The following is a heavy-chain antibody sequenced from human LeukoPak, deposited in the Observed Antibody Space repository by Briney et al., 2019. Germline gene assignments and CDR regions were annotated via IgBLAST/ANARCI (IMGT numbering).Heavy chain of an antibody. CDR3: ARGPTGSGYELYY. D-gene: IGHD5-12*01. CDR1: GFTFSSYA. J-gene: IGHJ4*02. V-gene: IGHV3-30*04. Sequence: PGRSLRLSCAASGFTFSSYAMHWVRQAPGKGLEWVAVISYDGSNKYYADSVKGRFTISRDNSKNTLYLQMNSLRAEDTAVYYCARGPTGSGYELYYWGQGTLVTVSS. CDR2: ISYDGSNK.